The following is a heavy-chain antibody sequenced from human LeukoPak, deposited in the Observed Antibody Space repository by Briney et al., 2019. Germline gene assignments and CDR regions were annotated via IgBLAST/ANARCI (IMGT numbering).Heavy chain of an antibody. J-gene: IGHJ4*02. CDR1: GITFSSYA. Sequence: GGSLRLSCAACGITFSSYAMHWVRQAPGKGLEWVSVIVGSGSTTYYADSVKGRFTISRDNSKNTLYLQMNSLRAEDRAVYYCTKTSGYYDYWGQGTLVTVSS. CDR3: TKTSGYYDY. V-gene: IGHV3-23*01. CDR2: IVGSGSTT. D-gene: IGHD2-8*02.